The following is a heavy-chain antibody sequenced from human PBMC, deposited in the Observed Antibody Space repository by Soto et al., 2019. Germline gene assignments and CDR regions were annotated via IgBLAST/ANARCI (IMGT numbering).Heavy chain of an antibody. V-gene: IGHV4-30-4*01. CDR2: IYYSGNT. D-gene: IGHD3-22*01. J-gene: IGHJ4*02. CDR3: ARGDYYDHSGYSNFDY. CDR1: GGSISSGDYN. Sequence: SETLSLTCTVSGGSISSGDYNWSWIRQPPGKGLEWIGYIYYSGNTYYNPSLKRRVIISLDTSKNQFSLRLSSVTAADTAVYYCARGDYYDHSGYSNFDYWGLGTLVTVSS.